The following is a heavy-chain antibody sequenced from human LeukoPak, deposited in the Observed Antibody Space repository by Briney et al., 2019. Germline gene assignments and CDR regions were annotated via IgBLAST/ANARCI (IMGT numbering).Heavy chain of an antibody. CDR2: IYTSGST. CDR1: GGSISSYY. Sequence: SETLSLTCTVSGGSISSYYWSWIRQPAGKGLEWIGRIYTSGSTNYNPSLKSRVTISVDTSKNQFSLKLSSVTAADTAVYFCASPRGDDSGGYYTWYFHHWGQGILVTVSS. CDR3: ASPRGDDSGGYYTWYFHH. V-gene: IGHV4-4*07. D-gene: IGHD3-22*01. J-gene: IGHJ1*01.